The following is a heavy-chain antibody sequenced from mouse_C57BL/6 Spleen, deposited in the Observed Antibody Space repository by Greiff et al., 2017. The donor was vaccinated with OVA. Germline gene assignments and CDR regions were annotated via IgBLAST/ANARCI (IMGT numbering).Heavy chain of an antibody. Sequence: VQLQQSGPVLVKPGASVKMSCKASGYTFTDYYMNWVKQSHGKSLEWIGVINPYNGGTSYNQQFKGKATLTVDKSSSTAYMELNSLTSEDSAVYYCAREDHYYAMDYWGQGTSVTVSS. CDR2: INPYNGGT. J-gene: IGHJ4*01. CDR1: GYTFTDYY. CDR3: AREDHYYAMDY. V-gene: IGHV1-19*01.